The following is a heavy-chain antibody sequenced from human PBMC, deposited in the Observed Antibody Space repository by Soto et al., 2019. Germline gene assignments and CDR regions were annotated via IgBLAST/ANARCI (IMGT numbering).Heavy chain of an antibody. CDR1: GGSISSGGYY. CDR3: ARESAYSSSWYWFDP. Sequence: LSLTCTVSGGSISSGGYYWSWIRRHPGKGLEWIGYIYYSGSTYYNPSLKSRVTISVDTSKNQFSLKLSSVTAADTAVYYCARESAYSSSWYWFDPWGQGTLVTVSS. D-gene: IGHD6-13*01. J-gene: IGHJ5*02. CDR2: IYYSGST. V-gene: IGHV4-31*03.